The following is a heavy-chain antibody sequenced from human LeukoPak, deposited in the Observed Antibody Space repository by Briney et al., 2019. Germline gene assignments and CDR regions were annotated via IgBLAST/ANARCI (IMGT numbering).Heavy chain of an antibody. CDR2: INPNSGGT. D-gene: IGHD6-19*01. J-gene: IGHJ4*02. V-gene: IGHV1-2*02. CDR1: GYTFTGYY. CDR3: ARDRTRTGYSSGWYHDY. Sequence: ASVKVSCKASGYTFTGYYMHWVRQARGQGLEWMGWINPNSGGTNYAQKFQGRVTKTRDTSISTAYMELSRLRSDDTAVYYCARDRTRTGYSSGWYHDYWGQGTLVTVSS.